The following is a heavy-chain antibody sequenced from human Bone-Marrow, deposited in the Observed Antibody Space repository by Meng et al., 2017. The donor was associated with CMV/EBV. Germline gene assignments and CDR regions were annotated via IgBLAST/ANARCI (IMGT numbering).Heavy chain of an antibody. Sequence: GGSLRLSCAASGFSFRSHWMNWVRQAPGKGPEWVANINPDSSDKYYVDSVKGRFTISRDNAKSSLFLQMNSLRAEDTAVYYCARGGRYYYDSSGPLYFDYWGQGTLVTVSS. V-gene: IGHV3-7*01. CDR3: ARGGRYYYDSSGPLYFDY. D-gene: IGHD3-22*01. CDR1: GFSFRSHW. CDR2: INPDSSDK. J-gene: IGHJ4*02.